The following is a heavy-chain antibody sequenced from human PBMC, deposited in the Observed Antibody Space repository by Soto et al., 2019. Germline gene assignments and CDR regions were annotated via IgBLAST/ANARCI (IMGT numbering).Heavy chain of an antibody. CDR3: ARVPYSSGWYGGAFDI. J-gene: IGHJ3*02. CDR2: VDGSGGDT. CDR1: GFTFSSHA. D-gene: IGHD6-19*01. Sequence: PGGSLRLSCAASGFTFSSHAMGWLRQAPGTGPEWVAFVDGSGGDTSYADSVKGRFTISRDNSKNTLYLQMNSLRAEDTAVYYCARVPYSSGWYGGAFDIWGQGTMVTVSS. V-gene: IGHV3-23*01.